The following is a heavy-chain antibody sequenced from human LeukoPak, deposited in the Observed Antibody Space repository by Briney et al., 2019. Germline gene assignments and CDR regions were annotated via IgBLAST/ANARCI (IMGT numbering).Heavy chain of an antibody. V-gene: IGHV1-2*02. D-gene: IGHD2-15*01. Sequence: ASVKVSCKASGYTFTGYYMHWVRQAPGQGLEWMGWINPNSGGTNYAQKFQGRVTMTRDTSISTAYMELSRLRSDDTAVYYCARARGSGGRDVCGFDYWGQGTLVTVSS. CDR2: INPNSGGT. CDR3: ARARGSGGRDVCGFDY. J-gene: IGHJ4*02. CDR1: GYTFTGYY.